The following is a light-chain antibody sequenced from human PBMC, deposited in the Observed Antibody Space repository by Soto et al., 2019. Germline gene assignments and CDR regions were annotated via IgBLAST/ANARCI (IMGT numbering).Light chain of an antibody. CDR3: SSYTSTSAVV. J-gene: IGLJ2*01. V-gene: IGLV2-14*01. CDR2: DVS. CDR1: SSDVGGYNY. Sequence: QSALTQPASVSGSPGQSITISCTGTSSDVGGYNYVSWYQQHPGKATKLKIYDVSNRPSGVSNRFSGSKSDNTASLAISGLQAEDEADYYCSSYTSTSAVVFGGGTKLTVL.